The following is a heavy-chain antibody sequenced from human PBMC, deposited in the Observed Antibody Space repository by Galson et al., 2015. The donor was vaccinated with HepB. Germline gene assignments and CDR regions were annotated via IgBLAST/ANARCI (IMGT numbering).Heavy chain of an antibody. CDR3: AMDQNPVDNAMVYYYYYYGMDV. CDR2: IRYDGSNK. D-gene: IGHD5-18*01. V-gene: IGHV3-30*02. J-gene: IGHJ6*02. CDR1: GFTFSNYD. Sequence: SLRLSCAASGFTFSNYDMHWVRQAPGKGLEWVAFIRYDGSNKYYAESVKGRFTISRDNSRNTLYLQMNSLRAEDTAVYYCAMDQNPVDNAMVYYYYYYGMDVWGQGTTVTVSS.